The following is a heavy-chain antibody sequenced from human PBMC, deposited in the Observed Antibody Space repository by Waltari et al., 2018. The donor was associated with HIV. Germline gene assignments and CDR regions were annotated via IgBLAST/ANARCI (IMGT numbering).Heavy chain of an antibody. CDR2: ISYEGSNK. J-gene: IGHJ6*02. D-gene: IGHD4-17*01. CDR1: GLTFSSYG. V-gene: IGHV3-30*18. Sequence: QVQLVESGGGVVQPGRSLRLSCAASGLTFSSYGMHWVRQAPGKGLEWVAVISYEGSNKDYADSVKGRFTISRDKSKNKLYLQMSSLRAEDTAVYYCAKDKDSTVTTIFYYYGMDVWGQGTTVTVSS. CDR3: AKDKDSTVTTIFYYYGMDV.